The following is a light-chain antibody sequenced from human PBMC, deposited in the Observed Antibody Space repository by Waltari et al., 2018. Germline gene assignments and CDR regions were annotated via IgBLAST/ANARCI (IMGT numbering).Light chain of an antibody. CDR2: EVS. Sequence: QPALTHPASQSRSPGQSITLSRAGTSTDAGSYNLVSWYQQHPGKAPKLMIYEVSKRPSGVSKRFSGSKSGNTASLTISGLQAEDEADYYCCSYAGSSTFDVFGTGTKVTVL. V-gene: IGLV2-23*02. J-gene: IGLJ1*01. CDR3: CSYAGSSTFDV. CDR1: STDAGSYNL.